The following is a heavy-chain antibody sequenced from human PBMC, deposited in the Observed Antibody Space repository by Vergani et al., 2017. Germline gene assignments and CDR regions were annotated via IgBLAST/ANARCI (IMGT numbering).Heavy chain of an antibody. V-gene: IGHV3-9*01. J-gene: IGHJ4*02. D-gene: IGHD5-18*01. CDR1: GFTFDDYA. CDR3: AKDRGPTAGTAGFDY. CDR2: ISWNSGSI. Sequence: EVQLVESGGGLVQPGRSLRLSCAASGFTFDDYAMHWVRQAPGKGLEWVSGISWNSGSIGYADSVKGRFTISRDNAKNSLYLQMNRLRAEDTALYYCAKDRGPTAGTAGFDYWGQGTLVTVSS.